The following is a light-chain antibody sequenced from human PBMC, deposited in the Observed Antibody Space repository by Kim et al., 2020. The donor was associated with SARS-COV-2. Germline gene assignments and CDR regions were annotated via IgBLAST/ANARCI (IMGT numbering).Light chain of an antibody. CDR1: SSDVGGYNY. CDR2: DIS. Sequence: QSITISCTGTSSDVGGYNYVSWYQQHRGKAPKLMMYDISNRPSGVSNRFSGSKSGNTASLTISGLQAEDEADYYCSSYTSSSTLGVFGGGTQLTVL. CDR3: SSYTSSSTLGV. V-gene: IGLV2-14*03. J-gene: IGLJ2*01.